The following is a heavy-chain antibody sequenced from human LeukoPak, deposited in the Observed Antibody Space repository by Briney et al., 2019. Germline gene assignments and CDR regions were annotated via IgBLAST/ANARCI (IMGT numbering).Heavy chain of an antibody. CDR3: AKQYSGYDHYFDY. CDR2: IYPGDSDT. CDR1: GYSFTNYW. V-gene: IGHV5-51*01. J-gene: IGHJ4*02. D-gene: IGHD5-12*01. Sequence: GESLKISCKGSGYSFTNYWIGWVRQMPGKGLEWMGIIYPGDSDTRYSPSFQGQVTISADKSISTAYLQWSSLKASDTAMYYCAKQYSGYDHYFDYWGQGTLVTVSS.